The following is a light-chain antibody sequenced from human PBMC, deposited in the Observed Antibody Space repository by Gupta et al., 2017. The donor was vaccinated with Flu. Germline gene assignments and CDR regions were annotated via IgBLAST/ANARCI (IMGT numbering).Light chain of an antibody. CDR2: QDR. Sequence: SSDLTQPPSVSVSPGQTASITCSGDKLGDKYVCWYQQKPGQSPVLVIYQDRKRPSGIPERFSGSNSGNTATLTVSGTQAMDEADYYCHAWDRNTVVFGGGTKLTVL. CDR3: HAWDRNTVV. J-gene: IGLJ2*01. V-gene: IGLV3-1*01. CDR1: KLGDKY.